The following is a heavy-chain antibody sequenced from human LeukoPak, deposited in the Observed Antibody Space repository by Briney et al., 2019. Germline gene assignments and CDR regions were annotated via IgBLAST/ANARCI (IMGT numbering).Heavy chain of an antibody. CDR3: ARGLYYYDSSGYIGWFDP. D-gene: IGHD3-22*01. CDR1: GFTFSSYG. V-gene: IGHV3-33*08. CDR2: IWYDGSNK. J-gene: IGHJ5*02. Sequence: GGSLRLSRAASGFTFSSYGMHWVRQAPGKGLEWVAVIWYDGSNKYYADSVKGRFTISRDNSRNTLYLQMNSLRAEDTAVYYCARGLYYYDSSGYIGWFDPWGQGTLVTVSS.